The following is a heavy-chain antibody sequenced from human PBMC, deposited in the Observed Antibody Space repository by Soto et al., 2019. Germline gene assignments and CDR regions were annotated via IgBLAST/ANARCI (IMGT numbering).Heavy chain of an antibody. V-gene: IGHV1-2*04. Sequence: QVQLVQSGAEVKKPGASVKVSCKASGYTFTGYYMHWARQAPGQGLEWMGWINPNSGGTNYAQKFQGWVTMTRDTSISTAYMELSRLRSDDTAVYYCARQPSLAYGDYDYYYGMDVWGQGTTVTVSS. J-gene: IGHJ6*02. CDR2: INPNSGGT. CDR3: ARQPSLAYGDYDYYYGMDV. D-gene: IGHD4-17*01. CDR1: GYTFTGYY.